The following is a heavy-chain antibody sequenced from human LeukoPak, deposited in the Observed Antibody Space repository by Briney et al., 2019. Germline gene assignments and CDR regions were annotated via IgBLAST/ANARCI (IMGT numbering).Heavy chain of an antibody. V-gene: IGHV4-4*07. D-gene: IGHD3-22*01. J-gene: IGHJ5*02. Sequence: RSETLSLTRTVSGASISSSYCSWTRQPAGKWREWIGCIYTSGSTNYNPSRKSRVTMSVDTSKNQFSRKLSSVTATDTAVYCCGRDGVCTYYYDSSGYYGIWDWFDPWGQGTLVTVSS. CDR2: IYTSGST. CDR3: GRDGVCTYYYDSSGYYGIWDWFDP. CDR1: GASISSSY.